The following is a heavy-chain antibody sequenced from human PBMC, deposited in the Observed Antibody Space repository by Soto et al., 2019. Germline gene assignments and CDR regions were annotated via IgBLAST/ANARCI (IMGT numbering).Heavy chain of an antibody. CDR3: PRDARNYDFWSGPTKGDAFDI. V-gene: IGHV1-18*01. J-gene: IGHJ3*02. D-gene: IGHD3-3*01. CDR1: SYIFISYG. Sequence: GASVKVSCKASSYIFISYGISWVRQAPGHGLEWMGWISAYNGNTNSAQKFQGRVTMTTDTSTSTAYMELTSLRYDDTAVYYCPRDARNYDFWSGPTKGDAFDIWGQGTMVTVSS. CDR2: ISAYNGNT.